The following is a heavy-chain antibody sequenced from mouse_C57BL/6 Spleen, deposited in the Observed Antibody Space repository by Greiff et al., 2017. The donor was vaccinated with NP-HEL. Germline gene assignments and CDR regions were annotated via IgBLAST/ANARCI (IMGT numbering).Heavy chain of an antibody. D-gene: IGHD6-1*01. Sequence: VQLQQPGAELVRPGSSVKLSCKASGYTFTSYWMDWVKQRPGQGLEWIGNIYPSDSETHYNQKFKDKATLTVDKSSSTAYMQLSSLTSEDSAVYYCARCLEGGYYAMGCWGQGASVTVSS. CDR3: ARCLEGGYYAMGC. CDR2: IYPSDSET. J-gene: IGHJ4*01. CDR1: GYTFTSYW. V-gene: IGHV1-61*01.